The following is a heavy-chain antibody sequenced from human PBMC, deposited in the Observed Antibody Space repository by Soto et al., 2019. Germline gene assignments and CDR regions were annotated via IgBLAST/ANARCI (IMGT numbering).Heavy chain of an antibody. J-gene: IGHJ6*02. CDR3: ARADDYSGNGMDV. D-gene: IGHD3-10*01. CDR1: EFTFSNYG. V-gene: IGHV3-33*01. Sequence: QVQLVESGGGVVQPGRSLRLSCAASEFTFSNYGMHWVRQAPGKGLEWVAVILNDGSNRYHADSVKDRFTISRDNSKNTRYVQMNSLRAEDTAVYYCARADDYSGNGMDVWGQGTTVTVS. CDR2: ILNDGSNR.